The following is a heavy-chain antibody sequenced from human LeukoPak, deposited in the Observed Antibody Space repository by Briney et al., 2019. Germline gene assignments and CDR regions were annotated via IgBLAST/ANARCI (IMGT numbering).Heavy chain of an antibody. Sequence: SGGSLRLSCAASGFSFNDYSMSWVRQAPGKGLEWVSSITSGSTFIYYAVSVRGRFTISRDNAKHSLYLQMNSLRAEDTAVYYCARIGSGRFYYYMDVWGKGTTVTVSS. D-gene: IGHD3-10*01. CDR2: ITSGSTFI. CDR3: ARIGSGRFYYYMDV. V-gene: IGHV3-21*01. CDR1: GFSFNDYS. J-gene: IGHJ6*03.